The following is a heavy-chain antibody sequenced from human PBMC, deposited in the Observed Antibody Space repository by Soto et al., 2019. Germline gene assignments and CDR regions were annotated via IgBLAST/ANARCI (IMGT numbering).Heavy chain of an antibody. CDR2: IYYSGST. CDR3: ARVGSSPKAHYYMDV. Sequence: PSETLSLTCTVSGGSISSYYWSWIRQPPGKGLEWIGYIYYSGSTNYNPSLKSRVTISVDTSKNQFSLKLSSVTAADTAVYYCARVGSSPKAHYYMDVWGKGTTVTVSS. CDR1: GGSISSYY. J-gene: IGHJ6*03. D-gene: IGHD2-15*01. V-gene: IGHV4-59*01.